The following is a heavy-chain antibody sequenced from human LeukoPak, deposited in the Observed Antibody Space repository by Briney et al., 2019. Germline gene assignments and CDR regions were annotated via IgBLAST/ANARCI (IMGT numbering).Heavy chain of an antibody. CDR2: ISSSSSYI. CDR1: GFTFSSYS. V-gene: IGHV3-21*01. D-gene: IGHD7-27*01. J-gene: IGHJ4*02. CDR3: ARDPNWGANYFDY. Sequence: GGSLRLSCAASGFTFSSYSMNWVRQAPGKGLEWVSSISSSSSYIYYADSVKGRFTISRDNAKNSLYLQMNSLRAEDTAVYYCARDPNWGANYFDYWGQGSLVTVSS.